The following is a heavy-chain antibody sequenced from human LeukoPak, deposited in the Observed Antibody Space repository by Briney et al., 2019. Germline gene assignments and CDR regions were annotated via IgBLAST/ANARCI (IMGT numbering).Heavy chain of an antibody. Sequence: GGSLRLSCSASGFTFSSYSMNWVRRAPGKGLEWVSYISSSSSTIYYADSVKGRFTISRDNAKNSLYLQMNSLRAEDTAVYYCARDLDTGMDVWGQGTTVTVSS. V-gene: IGHV3-48*01. CDR2: ISSSSSTI. CDR3: ARDLDTGMDV. D-gene: IGHD5-18*01. CDR1: GFTFSSYS. J-gene: IGHJ6*02.